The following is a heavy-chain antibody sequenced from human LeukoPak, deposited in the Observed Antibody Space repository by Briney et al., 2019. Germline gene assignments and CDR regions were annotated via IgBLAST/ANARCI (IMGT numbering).Heavy chain of an antibody. CDR1: GGSISSYY. J-gene: IGHJ4*02. CDR3: ARDGIVATPGGDY. V-gene: IGHV4-59*12. Sequence: SETLSLTCTVSGGSISSYYWSWIRQPPGKGLERIGYIYYSGSTNYNPSLKSRVTISVDTSKNQFSLKLSSVTAADTAVYYCARDGIVATPGGDYWGQGTLVTVSS. CDR2: IYYSGST. D-gene: IGHD5-12*01.